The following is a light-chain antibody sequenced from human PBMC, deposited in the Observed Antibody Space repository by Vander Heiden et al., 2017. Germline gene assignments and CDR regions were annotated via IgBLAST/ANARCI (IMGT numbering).Light chain of an antibody. J-gene: IGKJ1*01. V-gene: IGKV2-28*01. CDR1: QSLLHSNGYNY. CDR2: LGS. CDR3: MQALQTPPT. Sequence: DIVMTQSPLSLPVTPGEPASTSCRSSQSLLHSNGYNYLDWYLQKPGQSPHLLIYLGSNRASGVPDRFSGSGSGTDFTLKISRVEAEDVGVYYCMQALQTPPTFGQGTKVEIK.